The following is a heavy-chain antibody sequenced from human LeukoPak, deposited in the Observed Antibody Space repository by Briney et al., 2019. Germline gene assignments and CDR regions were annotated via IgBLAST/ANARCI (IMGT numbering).Heavy chain of an antibody. CDR2: ISGSGGST. D-gene: IGHD5-12*01. J-gene: IGHJ4*02. Sequence: SGGSLRLSCAASGFTFSSYAMSWVRQAPGKGLEWVSAISGSGGSTYYADSVKGRFTISRDNSKNTLYLQMNSLRAEDTAVYYCARDPTDIVATHFDYWGQGTLVTVSS. V-gene: IGHV3-23*01. CDR1: GFTFSSYA. CDR3: ARDPTDIVATHFDY.